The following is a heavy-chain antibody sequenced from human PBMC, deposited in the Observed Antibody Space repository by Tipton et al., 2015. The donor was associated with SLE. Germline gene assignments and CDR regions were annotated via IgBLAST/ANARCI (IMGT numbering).Heavy chain of an antibody. J-gene: IGHJ4*02. CDR2: IYYGGTI. D-gene: IGHD3-22*01. V-gene: IGHV4-28*03. Sequence: GLVKPSDTLSLTCNVSVYSISSSHWWGWIRQPPGKGLEWIGHIYYGGTIYYNPSLKSRVTMSIDTSKNQFSLKLSSVTDVDTAVYYCAGDSSGSYYDRGGYYQLANRHFDLWGRGILVSVSS. CDR1: VYSISSSHW. CDR3: AGDSSGSYYDRGGYYQLANRHFDL.